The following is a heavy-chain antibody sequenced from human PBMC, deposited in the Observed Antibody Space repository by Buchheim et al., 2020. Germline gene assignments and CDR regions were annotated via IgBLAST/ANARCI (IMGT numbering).Heavy chain of an antibody. CDR1: GFTFSSYA. V-gene: IGHV3-30-3*01. D-gene: IGHD5-18*01. J-gene: IGHJ5*02. CDR2: ISYDGSNK. Sequence: QVQLVESGGGVVQPGRSLRLSCAASGFTFSSYAMHWVRQAPGKGLEWVAVISYDGSNKYYADSVKGRFTISRDNSKTTLYLQMNSLRAEDTAVYYCARGGKGYSYFGWFDPWGQGTL. CDR3: ARGGKGYSYFGWFDP.